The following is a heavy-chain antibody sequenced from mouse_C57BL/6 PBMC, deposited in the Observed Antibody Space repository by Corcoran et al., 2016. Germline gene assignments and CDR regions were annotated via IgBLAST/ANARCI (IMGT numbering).Heavy chain of an antibody. CDR2: INTYSGVP. V-gene: IGHV9-3*01. J-gene: IGHJ4*01. Sequence: QIQLVQSGPELKKPGETVKISCKASGYTFTTYGMSWVKQAPGKGLKWMGWINTYSGVPTYADDFKGRFAFSLETSASTAYLQINNLKNEDTATYFCARVFRYDDFHAAMDYWGQGTSVTVSS. CDR1: GYTFTTYG. CDR3: ARVFRYDDFHAAMDY. D-gene: IGHD2-13*01.